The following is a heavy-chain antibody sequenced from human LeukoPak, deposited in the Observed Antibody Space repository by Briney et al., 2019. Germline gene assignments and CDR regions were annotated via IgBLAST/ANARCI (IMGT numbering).Heavy chain of an antibody. CDR3: AGQSRLGYCSGGSCYSQPFDP. V-gene: IGHV3-48*03. D-gene: IGHD2-15*01. CDR2: ISSSGFNI. CDR1: GFTFSSYE. Sequence: PGGSLRLSCAVFGFTFSSYEMNWVRQAPGKGLEWVSYISSSGFNIYYADSVKGRFTISRDNAKNSLYLQMNSLRAEDTAVYYCAGQSRLGYCSGGSCYSQPFDPWGQGTLVTVSS. J-gene: IGHJ5*02.